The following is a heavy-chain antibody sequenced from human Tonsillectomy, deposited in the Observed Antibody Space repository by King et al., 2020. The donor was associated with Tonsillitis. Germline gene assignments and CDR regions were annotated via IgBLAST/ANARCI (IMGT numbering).Heavy chain of an antibody. V-gene: IGHV3-48*01. CDR3: ARVDSSGYNGEDYYGMDV. CDR2: ISSSSSYI. D-gene: IGHD3-22*01. Sequence: VQLVESGGGLVQPGGSLRLSCAASKLTFSSYSMNWVRQAPGKGLEWVSYISSSSSYIYYADSVKGRFTISRDNAKKSLYLQMNSLRAEDTAVYYCARVDSSGYNGEDYYGMDVWGHGTTVTVSS. CDR1: KLTFSSYS. J-gene: IGHJ6*02.